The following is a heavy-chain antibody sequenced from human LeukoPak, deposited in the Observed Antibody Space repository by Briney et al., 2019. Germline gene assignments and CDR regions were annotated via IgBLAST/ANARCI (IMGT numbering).Heavy chain of an antibody. V-gene: IGHV1-46*01. CDR3: ARDGRLGYCSSTSCYTNWFDP. D-gene: IGHD2-2*01. Sequence: ASVKVSCKASGYTFTSYYMHWVRQAPGQGLEWMGTINPSGGSTSYAQKFQGRVTMTRDTSTSTVYMELSSLRSEDTAVYYCARDGRLGYCSSTSCYTNWFDPWGQGTLVTVSS. CDR2: INPSGGST. CDR1: GYTFTSYY. J-gene: IGHJ5*02.